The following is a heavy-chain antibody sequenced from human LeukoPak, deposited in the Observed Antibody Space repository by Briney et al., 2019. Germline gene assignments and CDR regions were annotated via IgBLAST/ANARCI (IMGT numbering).Heavy chain of an antibody. CDR1: GFTFSSYA. CDR2: ISGSGGST. J-gene: IGHJ4*02. Sequence: PPGGSLRLSCAASGFTFSSYAMSWVRQAPGKGLEWVSGISGSGGSTYYADSVKGRFTISRDNSKNTLYLQMNSLRAEDTAVYYCAKKKGPRGDTDPIDYWGQGTLVTVSS. CDR3: AKKKGPRGDTDPIDY. V-gene: IGHV3-23*01. D-gene: IGHD3-16*01.